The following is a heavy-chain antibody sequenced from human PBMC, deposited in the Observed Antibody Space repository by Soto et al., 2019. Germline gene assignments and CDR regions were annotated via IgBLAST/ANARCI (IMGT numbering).Heavy chain of an antibody. J-gene: IGHJ4*02. D-gene: IGHD6-13*01. Sequence: QVQLQESGPGLVQPSQTLSLTCTVSGVSLNSAGFYWSWISQQPGKVLEWIGYIYYTGNTYSNPSLQSRLTMSVDTSKTQFSLNLRPVTAADTAIYYGGRGHSSGWYGGAYDYWGQGNLVTVSS. V-gene: IGHV4-31*03. CDR3: GRGHSSGWYGGAYDY. CDR2: IYYTGNT. CDR1: GVSLNSAGFY.